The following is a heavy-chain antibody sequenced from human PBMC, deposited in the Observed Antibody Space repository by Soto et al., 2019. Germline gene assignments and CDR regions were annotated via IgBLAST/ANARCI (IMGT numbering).Heavy chain of an antibody. CDR3: ARGRKTQNWFDH. J-gene: IGHJ5*02. Sequence: SETLSLTCAVYGGSFSGYYWSWIRQPPGKGLEWIGEINHSGSTNYNPSLKSRVTISVDTSKNQFSLKLSSVTAADTAVYYCARGRKTQNWFDHWGQGTLVTVSS. CDR1: GGSFSGYY. CDR2: INHSGST. V-gene: IGHV4-34*01.